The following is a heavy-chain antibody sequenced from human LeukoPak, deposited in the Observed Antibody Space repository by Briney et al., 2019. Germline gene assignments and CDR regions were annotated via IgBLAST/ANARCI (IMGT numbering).Heavy chain of an antibody. Sequence: PSETLSLTCAVYGGSFSGYYWSWIRQPPGKGLEWIGEINHSGSTNYNPSLKSRVTISVDTSKNQFSLKLSSVTAADTAVYYCARSGSGYLRYYFDYWGQGTLVTVSS. V-gene: IGHV4-34*01. J-gene: IGHJ4*02. D-gene: IGHD5-12*01. CDR1: GGSFSGYY. CDR2: INHSGST. CDR3: ARSGSGYLRYYFDY.